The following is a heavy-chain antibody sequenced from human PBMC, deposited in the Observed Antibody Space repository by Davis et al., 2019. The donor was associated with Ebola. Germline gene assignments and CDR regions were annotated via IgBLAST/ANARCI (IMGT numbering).Heavy chain of an antibody. CDR2: ISGGGHTI. CDR3: ARGPIYSGYDYLNYFYGMDV. V-gene: IGHV3-11*01. D-gene: IGHD5-12*01. Sequence: GESLKISCAASGFTFSDYYMTWIRQAPGKGLEWVSYISGGGHTIYYADSVKGRFTISRDNANNSVYLQMNSLRAEDTAMYYCARGPIYSGYDYLNYFYGMDVWGQGTTVTVSS. CDR1: GFTFSDYY. J-gene: IGHJ6*02.